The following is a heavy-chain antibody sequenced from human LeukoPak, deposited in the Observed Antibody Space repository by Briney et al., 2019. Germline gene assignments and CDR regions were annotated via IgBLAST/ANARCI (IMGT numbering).Heavy chain of an antibody. V-gene: IGHV3-30*18. D-gene: IGHD6-6*01. CDR2: ISYDGSNK. Sequence: GGSLRLSCAASGFTFSDYYMSWIRQPPGKGLEWVAVISYDGSNKYYADSVKGRFTISRDNSKNTLYLQMNSLRAEDTAVYYCAKGGRSSSWYYYYMDVWGKGTTVTVSS. CDR3: AKGGRSSSWYYYYMDV. CDR1: GFTFSDYY. J-gene: IGHJ6*03.